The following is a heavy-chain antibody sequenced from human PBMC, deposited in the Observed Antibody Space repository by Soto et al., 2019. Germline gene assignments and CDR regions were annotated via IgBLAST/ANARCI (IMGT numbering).Heavy chain of an antibody. CDR1: DYTFTSYG. CDR2: ISTYNGNT. Sequence: QVQLVQSGAEVKKPGASVKVSCKASDYTFTSYGISWVRQAPGQGLEWMGWISTYNGNTDYARKLQGRVTMTTDTSTSTAYMELRSLRFDDTAVYYCARAAETRYYGMDVWGQGTMVTVSS. V-gene: IGHV1-18*04. J-gene: IGHJ6*02. CDR3: ARAAETRYYGMDV.